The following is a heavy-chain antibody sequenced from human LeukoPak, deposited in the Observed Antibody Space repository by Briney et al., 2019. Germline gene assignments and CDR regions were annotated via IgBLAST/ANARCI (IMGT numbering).Heavy chain of an antibody. CDR3: ARGSSGSTKRYYFDS. CDR1: GGSISGYY. D-gene: IGHD6-19*01. Sequence: PSETLSLTCTVSGGSISGYYWNWVRQPTDRGLEWIGRLYSSGDTYYNPSLKSRLTMSVDTSKNQFSLKLRSVTAADTAVYYCARGSSGSTKRYYFDSWGQGALVTVSS. J-gene: IGHJ4*02. CDR2: LYSSGDT. V-gene: IGHV4-4*07.